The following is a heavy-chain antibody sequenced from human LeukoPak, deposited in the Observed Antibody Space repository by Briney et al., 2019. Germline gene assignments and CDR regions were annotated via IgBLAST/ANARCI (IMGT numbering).Heavy chain of an antibody. V-gene: IGHV4-30-2*01. CDR2: IYQSGNT. Sequence: SETLSLTCTVSGDSVSSVLYSWSWLRQPPGQGLEWIGYIYQSGNTYYSPSLKSRVTISIDRSKNQFSLNLSSVTAADTAVYYCARGSSLMVDFWGQGTLVTVSS. CDR1: GDSVSSVLYS. CDR3: ARGSSLMVDF. J-gene: IGHJ4*02. D-gene: IGHD2-8*01.